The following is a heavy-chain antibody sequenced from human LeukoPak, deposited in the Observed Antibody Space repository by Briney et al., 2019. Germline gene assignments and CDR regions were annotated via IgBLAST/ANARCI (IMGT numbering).Heavy chain of an antibody. D-gene: IGHD3-22*01. CDR1: GGTFSSYA. J-gene: IGHJ6*02. CDR2: IIPILGTA. Sequence: VASVKVSCKASGGTFSSYAISWVRQAPGQGLEWMGGIIPILGTANYAQKFQGRVTITADESTSTAYMELSSLRSEDTAVYYCARVGYYYDSSGYYYYGMDVWGQGTTVTVSS. CDR3: ARVGYYYDSSGYYYYGMDV. V-gene: IGHV1-69*13.